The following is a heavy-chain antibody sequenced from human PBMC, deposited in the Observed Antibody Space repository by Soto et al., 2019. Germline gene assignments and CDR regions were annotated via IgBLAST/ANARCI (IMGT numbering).Heavy chain of an antibody. D-gene: IGHD6-13*01. CDR1: GYSFTSYW. Sequence: GESLKISCKGSGYSFTSYWISWVRQMPGKGLEWMGRIDPSDSYTNYSPSFQGHVTISADKSISTAYLQWSSLKASDTAMYYCARLPVAAAGTDYYYGMDVWGQGTTVTVSS. CDR3: ARLPVAAAGTDYYYGMDV. V-gene: IGHV5-10-1*01. CDR2: IDPSDSYT. J-gene: IGHJ6*02.